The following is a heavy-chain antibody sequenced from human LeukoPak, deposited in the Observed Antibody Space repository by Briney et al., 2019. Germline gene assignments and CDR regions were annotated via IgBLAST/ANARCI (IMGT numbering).Heavy chain of an antibody. J-gene: IGHJ5*02. Sequence: GGSLRLSCAASGFTFSSYGMHWVRQAPGRGLEWVAVIWYDGSNKYYADSVKGRFTISRDNSKNTLYLQMNSLRAEDTAVYYCARDRSPSGHNWFDPWGQGTLVTVSS. CDR3: ARDRSPSGHNWFDP. CDR1: GFTFSSYG. CDR2: IWYDGSNK. V-gene: IGHV3-33*01. D-gene: IGHD3-10*01.